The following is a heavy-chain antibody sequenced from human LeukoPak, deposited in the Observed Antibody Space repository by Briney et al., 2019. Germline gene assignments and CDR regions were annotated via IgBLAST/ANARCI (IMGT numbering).Heavy chain of an antibody. CDR3: AKDLRTAPRGIDY. CDR1: GFIFSSYA. CDR2: ISAGGGST. D-gene: IGHD6-6*01. V-gene: IGHV3-23*01. Sequence: GGSLRLSCAASGFIFSSYAMSWVRQAPGKGLEWVSAISAGGGSTYYADSVQGRFTISRDSSKNTLYLQMNSLRAEDTALYYCAKDLRTAPRGIDYWGQGTLVTVSS. J-gene: IGHJ4*02.